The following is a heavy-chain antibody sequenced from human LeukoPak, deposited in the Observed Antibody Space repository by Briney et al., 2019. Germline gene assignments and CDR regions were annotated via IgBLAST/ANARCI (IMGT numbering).Heavy chain of an antibody. CDR3: AKVGTSLRQWLVLGYFDY. CDR1: GFTFDDYA. D-gene: IGHD6-19*01. V-gene: IGHV3-9*01. Sequence: PGRSLRLSCAASGFTFDDYAMHWVRQAPGKGLEWVSGISWNSGTKGYADSVKGRFTISRDNAKNSLYLQMNSLRGEDAALYYCAKVGTSLRQWLVLGYFDYWGQGTLVTVSS. J-gene: IGHJ4*02. CDR2: ISWNSGTK.